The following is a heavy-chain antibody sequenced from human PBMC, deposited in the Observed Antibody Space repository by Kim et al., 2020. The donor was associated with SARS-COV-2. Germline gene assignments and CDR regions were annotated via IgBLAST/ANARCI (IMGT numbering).Heavy chain of an antibody. CDR1: GGSISSYY. Sequence: SETLSLTCTVSGGSISSYYWSWIRQPPGKGLEWIGYIYYSGSTNYNPSLKSRVTISVDTSKNQFSLKLSSVTAADTAVYYCARKSSYYYDSSGYYYSWFDRWGQGTLVTVSS. D-gene: IGHD3-22*01. CDR2: IYYSGST. CDR3: ARKSSYYYDSSGYYYSWFDR. V-gene: IGHV4-59*13. J-gene: IGHJ5*02.